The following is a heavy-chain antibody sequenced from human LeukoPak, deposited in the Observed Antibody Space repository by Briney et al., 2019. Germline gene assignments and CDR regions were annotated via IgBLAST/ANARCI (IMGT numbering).Heavy chain of an antibody. Sequence: SETLSLTCTVSGGSISSYYWSWIRQPPGKGLEWIGYIYYSGTTNYNPSLKSRVTKSVDTSKNQFSLKLSSVTAADTAVYYCARGVYIAAAQYGYWGQGTLVTVSS. V-gene: IGHV4-59*01. CDR1: GGSISSYY. J-gene: IGHJ4*02. CDR3: ARGVYIAAAQYGY. D-gene: IGHD6-13*01. CDR2: IYYSGTT.